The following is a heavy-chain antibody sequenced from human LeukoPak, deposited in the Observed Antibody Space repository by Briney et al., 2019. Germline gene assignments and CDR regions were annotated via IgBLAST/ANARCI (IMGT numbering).Heavy chain of an antibody. CDR2: IYYSGST. CDR1: GGSISSYY. CDR3: ASTNYYGSGSYYKDY. D-gene: IGHD3-10*01. J-gene: IGHJ4*02. Sequence: SETLSLTCTVSGGSISSYYWSWIRQPPGKGLEWIGYIYYSGSTNYNPSLKSRVTISVDTSKNQFSLKLSSVTAADTAVYYCASTNYYGSGSYYKDYWGQGTLVTVSS. V-gene: IGHV4-59*08.